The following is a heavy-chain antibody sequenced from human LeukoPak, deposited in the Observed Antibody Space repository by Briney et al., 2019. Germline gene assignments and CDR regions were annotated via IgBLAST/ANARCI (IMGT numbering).Heavy chain of an antibody. Sequence: PSETLSLTCTVSGGSSSSYYWSWIRQPPGKGLEWIGYIYYSGSTNYNPSLKSRVTISVDTSKNQFSLNLSAVTAADTAVYYGARGHKRGYRNGFVVYYYFDYWGQGTLVTVSS. CDR1: GGSSSSYY. V-gene: IGHV4-59*12. CDR2: IYYSGST. D-gene: IGHD5-18*01. CDR3: ARGHKRGYRNGFVVYYYFDY. J-gene: IGHJ4*02.